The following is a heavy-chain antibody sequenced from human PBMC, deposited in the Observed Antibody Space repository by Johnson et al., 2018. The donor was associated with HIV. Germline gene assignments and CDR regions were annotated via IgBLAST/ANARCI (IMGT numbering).Heavy chain of an antibody. J-gene: IGHJ3*02. D-gene: IGHD3-10*01. CDR2: ILYRGSNK. CDR3: ATELLRTEHDVFDI. V-gene: IGHV3-30*03. CDR1: GFTFGSYG. Sequence: QMLLVESGGGVVQPGRSLRLSCAASGFTFGSYGMHWVRQAPGKGLEWVAVILYRGSNKYYADSVKGRFTISRDNSKNTLYLQMNSLRAEDTAVYYCATELLRTEHDVFDIWGQGTMVTVSS.